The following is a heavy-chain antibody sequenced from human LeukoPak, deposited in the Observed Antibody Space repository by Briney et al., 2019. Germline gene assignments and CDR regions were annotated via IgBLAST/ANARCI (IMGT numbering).Heavy chain of an antibody. CDR1: GESFSDHY. J-gene: IGHJ2*01. CDR3: ARHSVIVGATKWYFDL. CDR2: INHSGST. D-gene: IGHD1-26*01. V-gene: IGHV4-34*01. Sequence: TSETLSLTCAVYGESFSDHYWSWIRQSPGKGLEWIGEINHSGSTNYNPSLKSRVTIDTTKNQFSLKLSSVTAADTAVYYCARHSVIVGATKWYFDLWGRGTLVTVSS.